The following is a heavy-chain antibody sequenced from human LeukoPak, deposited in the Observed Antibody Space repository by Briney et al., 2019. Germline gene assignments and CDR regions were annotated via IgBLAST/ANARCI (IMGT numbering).Heavy chain of an antibody. CDR1: GSIFGTSG. CDR3: ARDEWETDSGALGYFDL. Sequence: ASVRVSCEASGSIFGTSGISWVRPAPGQGLEWMVWISAYTGETNYAPTFRGRVTVTTDASTNTAFMELRGLRSDDTAVYFCARDEWETDSGALGYFDLWGQGTLVTVSS. V-gene: IGHV1-18*01. D-gene: IGHD1-26*01. J-gene: IGHJ4*02. CDR2: ISAYTGET.